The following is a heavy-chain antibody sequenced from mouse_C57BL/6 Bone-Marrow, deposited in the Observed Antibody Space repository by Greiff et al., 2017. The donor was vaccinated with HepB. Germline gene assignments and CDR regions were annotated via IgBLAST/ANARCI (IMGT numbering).Heavy chain of an antibody. V-gene: IGHV1-81*01. CDR2: IYPRSGNT. D-gene: IGHD2-1*01. Sequence: QVQLQQSGAELARPGASVKLSCKASGYTFTSYGISWVKQRTGQGLEWIGEIYPRSGNTYYNEKFKGKATLTADKSSSTAYMELRSLTSEDSAVYFCARQVIYYGNAMDYWGQGTSVTVSS. CDR3: ARQVIYYGNAMDY. J-gene: IGHJ4*01. CDR1: GYTFTSYG.